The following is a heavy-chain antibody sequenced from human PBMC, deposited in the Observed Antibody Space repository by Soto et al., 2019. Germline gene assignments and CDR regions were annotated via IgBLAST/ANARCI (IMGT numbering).Heavy chain of an antibody. D-gene: IGHD6-19*01. J-gene: IGHJ4*02. CDR3: ARDRIGSGWSLDY. CDR1: GFPFSIYD. CDR2: ITGSGYGT. Sequence: EVQLLESGGGLVQPGGSPRLSCAASGFPFSIYDMSWVRQAPGKGLEWVSAITGSGYGTYYADSVKGRFTISRDNSKNTLYRQMNSLRAEDTAVYYCARDRIGSGWSLDYWGQGTLVTVSS. V-gene: IGHV3-23*01.